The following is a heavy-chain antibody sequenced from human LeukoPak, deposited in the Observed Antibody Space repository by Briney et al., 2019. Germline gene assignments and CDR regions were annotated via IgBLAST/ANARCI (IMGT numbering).Heavy chain of an antibody. CDR3: AKDRSGNSYGHFDY. D-gene: IGHD3-10*01. V-gene: IGHV3-43D*04. CDR2: ISWGGGST. CDR1: GFTFDDYA. J-gene: IGHJ4*02. Sequence: GGSLRLSCAASGFTFDDYAMHWVRQAPGKGLEWVSLISWGGGSTYYADSVKGRFTISRDNSKNSLYLHLNSLRAEDTALYYCAKDRSGNSYGHFDYWGQGTLVTVSS.